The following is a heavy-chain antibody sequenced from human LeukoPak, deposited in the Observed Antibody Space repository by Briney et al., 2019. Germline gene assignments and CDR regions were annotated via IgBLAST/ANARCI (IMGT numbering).Heavy chain of an antibody. D-gene: IGHD5-18*01. J-gene: IGHJ4*02. CDR3: ARDSPARGYSYGHPDY. Sequence: PGGSLRLSCAASGFTFSSYAMSWVRQAPGKGLEWVAVISYDGSNKYYADSVKGRFTISRDNSKNTLYLQMNSLRAEDTAVYYCARDSPARGYSYGHPDYWGQGTLVTVSS. CDR1: GFTFSSYA. CDR2: ISYDGSNK. V-gene: IGHV3-30-3*01.